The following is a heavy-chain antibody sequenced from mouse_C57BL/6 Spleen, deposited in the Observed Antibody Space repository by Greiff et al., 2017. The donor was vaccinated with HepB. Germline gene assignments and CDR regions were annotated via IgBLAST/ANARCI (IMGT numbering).Heavy chain of an antibody. CDR3: ARDSSGYDAMDY. D-gene: IGHD3-2*02. V-gene: IGHV5-9*01. CDR1: GFTFSSYT. J-gene: IGHJ4*01. Sequence: XVKLVESGGGLVKPGGSLKLSCAASGFTFSSYTMSWVRQTPEKRLEWVATISGGGGNTYYPDSVKGRFTISRDNAKNTLYLQMSSLRSEDTALYYCARDSSGYDAMDYWGQGTSVTVSS. CDR2: ISGGGGNT.